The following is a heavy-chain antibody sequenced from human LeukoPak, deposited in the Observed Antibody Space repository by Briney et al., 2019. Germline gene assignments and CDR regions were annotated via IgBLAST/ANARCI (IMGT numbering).Heavy chain of an antibody. Sequence: GASVKVSCKASGYTVTDYYIHWVRQAPGQGLEWMGWINPNSGDTTYAQTFQGRVTMTRDTCISSAYMDLSRLNSDDTAVYFCAREEQYNNFFDYWGQGTLVTVSS. CDR1: GYTVTDYY. CDR2: INPNSGDT. D-gene: IGHD1/OR15-1a*01. J-gene: IGHJ4*02. CDR3: AREEQYNNFFDY. V-gene: IGHV1-2*02.